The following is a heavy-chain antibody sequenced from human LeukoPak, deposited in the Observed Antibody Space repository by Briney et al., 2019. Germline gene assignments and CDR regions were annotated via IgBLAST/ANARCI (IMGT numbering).Heavy chain of an antibody. CDR2: IYYSGST. Sequence: SETLSLTCTVSGGSVSSGSYYWSWIRQPPGKGLEWIGYIYYSGSTNYNPSLKSRVTISVDTSKNQFSLKLSSATAADTAVYYCARFSGSGSGFDPWGQGTLVTVSS. J-gene: IGHJ5*02. V-gene: IGHV4-61*01. D-gene: IGHD6-19*01. CDR1: GGSVSSGSYY. CDR3: ARFSGSGSGFDP.